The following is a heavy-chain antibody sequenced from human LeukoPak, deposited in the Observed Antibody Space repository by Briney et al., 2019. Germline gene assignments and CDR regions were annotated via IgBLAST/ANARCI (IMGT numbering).Heavy chain of an antibody. CDR3: AREDDSSSSAFDI. CDR1: GFTFSSYS. Sequence: GGSLRLSCAASGFTFSSYSMNWVRQAPGKGLEWVSYISSSSSTIYYADSVKGRFTISRDNAKNSLYLQMNSLRAEHTAVYYCAREDDSSSSAFDIWGQGTMVTVSS. D-gene: IGHD6-13*01. J-gene: IGHJ3*02. V-gene: IGHV3-48*01. CDR2: ISSSSSTI.